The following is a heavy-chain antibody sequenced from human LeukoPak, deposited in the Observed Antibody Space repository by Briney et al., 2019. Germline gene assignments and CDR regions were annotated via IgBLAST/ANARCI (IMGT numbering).Heavy chain of an antibody. D-gene: IGHD2-2*02. V-gene: IGHV4-34*01. J-gene: IGHJ4*02. CDR3: ARGSAIVVVPAAIPSFDY. Sequence: SETLSLTCAVYGGSFSGYYWSWIRQPPGKGLEWIGEINHSGSTNYNPSLKSRVTISVDTSKNQFSLKLSSVTAADTAVYYCARGSAIVVVPAAIPSFDYWGQGTLVTVSS. CDR1: GGSFSGYY. CDR2: INHSGST.